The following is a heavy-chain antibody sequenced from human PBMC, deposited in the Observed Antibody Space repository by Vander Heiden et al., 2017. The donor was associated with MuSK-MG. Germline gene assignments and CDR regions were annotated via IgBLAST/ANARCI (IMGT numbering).Heavy chain of an antibody. J-gene: IGHJ5*02. Sequence: QVQLVQSAAEVKKPGSSVKVSCKASGGTFSSYAISWVRQAPGQGLEWMGGIIPIFGTANYAQKCQGRVTITADESTSKAYMELSSLRSEDTAVYYCARGRWELLHNWFDPWGQGTLVTVSS. D-gene: IGHD1-26*01. CDR1: GGTFSSYA. V-gene: IGHV1-69*01. CDR2: IIPIFGTA. CDR3: ARGRWELLHNWFDP.